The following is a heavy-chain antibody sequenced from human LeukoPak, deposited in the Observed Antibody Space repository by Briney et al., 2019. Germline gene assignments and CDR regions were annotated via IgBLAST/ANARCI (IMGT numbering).Heavy chain of an antibody. J-gene: IGHJ5*02. V-gene: IGHV4-31*03. CDR1: GGSISSGGYY. CDR3: ARGYPGIAAAGQYNWFDP. CDR2: IYYSGST. Sequence: PSAALSLTCTVSGGSISSGGYYWSWIRQHPGKGLEWIGYIYYSGSTYYNPSLKSRVTISVDTSKNQFSLKPSSVTAADTAVYYCARGYPGIAAAGQYNWFDPWGQGTLVTVSS. D-gene: IGHD6-13*01.